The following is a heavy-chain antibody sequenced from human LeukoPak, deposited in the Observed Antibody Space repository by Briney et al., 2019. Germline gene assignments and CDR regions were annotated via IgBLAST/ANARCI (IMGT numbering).Heavy chain of an antibody. Sequence: NPGGSLRLSCAASGFTFSNAWMSWVRQAPGKGLEWVGRIKSRTDGGTADYAAPVKGRFTISRDDSKNTLYLQMNSLKTEDTAVYYCTTYSSSWYYFDCWGQGTLVTVSS. J-gene: IGHJ4*02. CDR1: GFTFSNAW. V-gene: IGHV3-15*01. CDR3: TTYSSSWYYFDC. D-gene: IGHD6-13*01. CDR2: IKSRTDGGTA.